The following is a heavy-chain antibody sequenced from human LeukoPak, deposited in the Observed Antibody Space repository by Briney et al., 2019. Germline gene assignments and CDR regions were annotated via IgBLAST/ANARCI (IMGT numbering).Heavy chain of an antibody. D-gene: IGHD3-10*01. V-gene: IGHV1-69*05. CDR2: IIPIFGTA. CDR3: ARDQLAPGGHDAFDI. J-gene: IGHJ3*02. CDR1: GGTFSSYA. Sequence: ASVKVSCKASGGTFSSYAISWVRQAPGQGLEWMGGIIPIFGTANYAQKFQGRVTITTDESTSTAYMELSSLRSEDTAVYYCARDQLAPGGHDAFDIWGQGTMVAVSS.